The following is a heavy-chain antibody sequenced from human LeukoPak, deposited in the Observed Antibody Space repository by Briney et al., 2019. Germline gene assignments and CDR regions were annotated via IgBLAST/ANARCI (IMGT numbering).Heavy chain of an antibody. J-gene: IGHJ4*02. V-gene: IGHV1-2*02. Sequence: ASVKVSCKSSGYTFTDYYMHWVRQAPGQGLHWMGWLNPNSGGTPYAQKFQGRVTMTRDTSITTAYWDLSSLRSDDTAVYYCANIGYIHYFDYWGQGTLVTVFS. CDR2: LNPNSGGT. D-gene: IGHD5-24*01. CDR3: ANIGYIHYFDY. CDR1: GYTFTDYY.